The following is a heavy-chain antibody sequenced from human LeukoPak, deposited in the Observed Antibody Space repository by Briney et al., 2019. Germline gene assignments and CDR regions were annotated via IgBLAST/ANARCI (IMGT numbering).Heavy chain of an antibody. CDR2: IIPILGTA. J-gene: IGHJ4*02. V-gene: IGHV1-69*01. CDR3: ARDRGGLQTGFDY. Sequence: ASVKVSCKASGGTFSSYAISWVRQAPGQGLEWMGGIIPILGTANYAQKFQGRVTITADESTSTAYMELSSLRSEDTAVYYCARDRGGLQTGFDYWGQGTLVTVSS. CDR1: GGTFSSYA. D-gene: IGHD5-24*01.